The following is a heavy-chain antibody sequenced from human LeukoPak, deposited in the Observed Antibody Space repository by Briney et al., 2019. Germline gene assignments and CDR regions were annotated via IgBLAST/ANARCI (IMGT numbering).Heavy chain of an antibody. D-gene: IGHD4-17*01. V-gene: IGHV4-59*01. J-gene: IGHJ3*02. CDR2: IYYSGST. CDR3: AREQDSGDYRGDAFDI. CDR1: GGSISTYY. Sequence: PSETLSLTCTVSGGSISTYYWSWIRRPPGKGLEWIGYIYYSGSTSYNPSLKSRVTISVDTSKNQFSLKLSSVTAADTAVYYCAREQDSGDYRGDAFDIWGQGTMVTVSS.